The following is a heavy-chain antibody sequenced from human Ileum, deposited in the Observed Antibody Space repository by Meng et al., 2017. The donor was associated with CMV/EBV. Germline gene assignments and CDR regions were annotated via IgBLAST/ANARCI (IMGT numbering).Heavy chain of an antibody. CDR2: IKQDGSEK. Sequence: GGFLRLSCAASGFTFSSYWMSWVRQAPGKGLEWVANIKQDGSEKYYVDSVKGRFTISRDNAKNSLYLQMNSLRAEDTAVYYCARSGGDITMPLRFDPWGQGTLVAVSS. CDR1: GFTFSSYW. J-gene: IGHJ5*02. CDR3: ARSGGDITMPLRFDP. V-gene: IGHV3-7*01. D-gene: IGHD3-10*01.